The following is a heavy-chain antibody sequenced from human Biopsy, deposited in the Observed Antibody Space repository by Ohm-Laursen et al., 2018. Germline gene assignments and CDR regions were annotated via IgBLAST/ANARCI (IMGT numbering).Heavy chain of an antibody. D-gene: IGHD2-15*01. Sequence: SETLSLTCTVSGGSFTGHYWSWIRQPPGKGLEWIGHISYTGYTSYNASLKSRVTISVDTSRNHFSLRLSSLTAAATAVYYCAKGQDLRGGAEYFQHWGQGALVTVSS. J-gene: IGHJ1*01. V-gene: IGHV4-59*11. CDR2: ISYTGYT. CDR1: GGSFTGHY. CDR3: AKGQDLRGGAEYFQH.